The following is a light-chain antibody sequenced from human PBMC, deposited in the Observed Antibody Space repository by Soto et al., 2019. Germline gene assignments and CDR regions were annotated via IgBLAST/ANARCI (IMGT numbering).Light chain of an antibody. CDR1: QSVSSSY. CDR3: QQYGSSPTWT. Sequence: EILLTQSTGNMFLSIGASATLSCRATQSVSSSYLAWYQQRPGQAPRLLIFGAYSRATGIPDRFSGSVSGTDFTLTISRLEPEDFAVYYCQQYGSSPTWTFGQGTKVDIK. J-gene: IGKJ1*01. V-gene: IGKV3-20*01. CDR2: GAY.